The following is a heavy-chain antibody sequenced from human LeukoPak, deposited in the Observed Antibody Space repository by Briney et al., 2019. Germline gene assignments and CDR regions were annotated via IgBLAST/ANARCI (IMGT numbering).Heavy chain of an antibody. CDR1: GGSISYYY. D-gene: IGHD4-17*01. J-gene: IGHJ6*02. V-gene: IGHV4-59*01. CDR2: IYYSGTT. CDR3: AREDPQTTVPEGMDV. Sequence: PSETLSLTCTVSGGSISYYYWSWIRQSPGKGLEWIGYIYYSGTTNYNPSLKGRVTISVDTSKNQFSLQLRSVNAADTAVYYCAREDPQTTVPEGMDVWGQGTTVTVSS.